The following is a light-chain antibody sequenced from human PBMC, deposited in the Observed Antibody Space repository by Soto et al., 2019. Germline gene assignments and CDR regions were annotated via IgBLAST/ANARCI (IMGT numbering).Light chain of an antibody. Sequence: DIQMTQSPSTLSASVGDRVTITCRASQSISSWLAWYQQKPGKAPKVLIFDASRLQSGVPSRFSGSGSGTDFTLTITDLQPEDFATYYCQQGSSTLGTFGQGTKVDLK. CDR1: QSISSW. CDR3: QQGSSTLGT. V-gene: IGKV1-39*01. CDR2: DAS. J-gene: IGKJ1*01.